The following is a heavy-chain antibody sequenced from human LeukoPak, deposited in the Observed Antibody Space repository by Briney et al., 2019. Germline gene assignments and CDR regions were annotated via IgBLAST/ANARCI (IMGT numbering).Heavy chain of an antibody. D-gene: IGHD3-22*01. CDR3: ARQGYYYRNWLGP. J-gene: IGHJ5*02. CDR2: ISYSGST. Sequence: PSETLSLTCTVSGGSISSGGYYWSWIRQHPGKGLEWIGYISYSGSTYYNPSLKSRVTISVDTSKNQFSLKLSSVTAADTAVYYCARQGYYYRNWLGPWGQGTLVTVSS. V-gene: IGHV4-39*01. CDR1: GGSISSGGYY.